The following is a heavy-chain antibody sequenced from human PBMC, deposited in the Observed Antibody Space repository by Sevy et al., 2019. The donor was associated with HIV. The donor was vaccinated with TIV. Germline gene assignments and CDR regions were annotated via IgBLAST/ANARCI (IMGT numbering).Heavy chain of an antibody. Sequence: SLTCTVSGGSISSGGYYWSWIRQHPGKGLEWIGYIYYSGSTYYNLSLKSRVTISVDTSKNQFSLKLSSVTAADTAVYYCARGLKRWLQFSAFDIWGQGTMVTVSS. J-gene: IGHJ3*02. V-gene: IGHV4-31*03. CDR2: IYYSGST. D-gene: IGHD5-12*01. CDR1: GGSISSGGYY. CDR3: ARGLKRWLQFSAFDI.